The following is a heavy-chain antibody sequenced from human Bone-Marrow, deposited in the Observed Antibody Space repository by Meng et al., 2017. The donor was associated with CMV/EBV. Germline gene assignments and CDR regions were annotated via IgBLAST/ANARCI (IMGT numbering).Heavy chain of an antibody. CDR2: IKQDGSEK. CDR1: GFIFSRYV. J-gene: IGHJ4*02. CDR3: AKVRNYYGAGSYYKGLDY. D-gene: IGHD3-10*01. V-gene: IGHV3-7*01. Sequence: GESLKISCAASGFIFSRYVMNWVRQAPGKGLEWVANIKQDGSEKYYVDSVKGRFTISRDNAKNSLYLQMNSLRAEDTAVYYCAKVRNYYGAGSYYKGLDYWGQGTLVTVSS.